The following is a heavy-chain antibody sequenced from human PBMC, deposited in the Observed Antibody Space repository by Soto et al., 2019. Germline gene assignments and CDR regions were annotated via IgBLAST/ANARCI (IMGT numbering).Heavy chain of an antibody. CDR2: IYWDDDK. CDR1: GFSLSTSGVG. CDR3: AHRQVVISGYNFGH. V-gene: IGHV2-5*02. D-gene: IGHD5-18*01. Sequence: QITLKESGPTLVKPTQTLTLTCTFSGFSLSTSGVGVGWIRQPPGKALEWLALIYWDDDKRYSPSLKSRLTSTKDTSKNQVVLTMTNMDPVDTATYYCAHRQVVISGYNFGHWGQGTLVTVSS. J-gene: IGHJ5*02.